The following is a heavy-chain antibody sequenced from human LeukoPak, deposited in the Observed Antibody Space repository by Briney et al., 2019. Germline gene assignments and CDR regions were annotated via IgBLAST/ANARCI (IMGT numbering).Heavy chain of an antibody. Sequence: GGSLRLSCAASGFTFSSYSMNWVRQAPGKGLEWVSSISSSSSYIYYADSVKGRFTISRDNAKNSLYLQMNSLRAEDTAVYYCARVWGSSRPFDYWGQGTLVTVSS. CDR2: ISSSSSYI. CDR1: GFTFSSYS. D-gene: IGHD2-2*01. V-gene: IGHV3-21*01. J-gene: IGHJ4*02. CDR3: ARVWGSSRPFDY.